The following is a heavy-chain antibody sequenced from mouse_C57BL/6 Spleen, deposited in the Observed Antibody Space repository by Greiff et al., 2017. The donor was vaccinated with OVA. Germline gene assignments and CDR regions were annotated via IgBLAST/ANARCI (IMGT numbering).Heavy chain of an antibody. Sequence: VQLQQPGAELVRPGSSVKMSCKASGYTFTSYWMHWVKQRPIQGLEWIGNIDTSDSVTHYNQKFKDKATLTVDKSSSTAYMQLRSLTSEDSAVYYYARGPITTLVEGNYYAMDYWGPGTSVTVSS. CDR2: IDTSDSVT. D-gene: IGHD1-1*01. V-gene: IGHV1-52*01. CDR3: ARGPITTLVEGNYYAMDY. J-gene: IGHJ4*01. CDR1: GYTFTSYW.